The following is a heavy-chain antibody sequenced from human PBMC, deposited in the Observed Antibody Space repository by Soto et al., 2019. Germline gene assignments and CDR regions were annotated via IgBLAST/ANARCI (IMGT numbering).Heavy chain of an antibody. CDR1: GFTVSSNY. CDR2: IYSGGST. D-gene: IGHD2-15*01. J-gene: IGHJ3*02. CDR3: ARGRRYCSGGSCYPNEIVGFDI. V-gene: IGHV3-53*04. Sequence: GGSLRLSCAASGFTVSSNYMSWVRQAPGKGLEWVSVIYSGGSTYYADSVKGRFTISRHNSKNTLYLQMNSLRAEDTAVYYCARGRRYCSGGSCYPNEIVGFDIWGQGTMVTVSS.